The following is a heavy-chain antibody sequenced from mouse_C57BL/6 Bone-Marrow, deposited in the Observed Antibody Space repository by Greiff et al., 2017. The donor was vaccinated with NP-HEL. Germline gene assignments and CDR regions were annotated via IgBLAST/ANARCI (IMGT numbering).Heavy chain of an antibody. CDR3: ARGYYYGSSYWFAY. V-gene: IGHV1-54*01. J-gene: IGHJ3*01. Sequence: VKVVESGAELVRPGTSVKVSCKASGYAFTNYLIEWVKQRPGQGLEWIGVINPGSGGTNYNEKFKGKATLTADKSSSTAYMQLSSLTSEDSAVYFCARGYYYGSSYWFAYWGQGTLVTVSA. CDR1: GYAFTNYL. CDR2: INPGSGGT. D-gene: IGHD1-1*01.